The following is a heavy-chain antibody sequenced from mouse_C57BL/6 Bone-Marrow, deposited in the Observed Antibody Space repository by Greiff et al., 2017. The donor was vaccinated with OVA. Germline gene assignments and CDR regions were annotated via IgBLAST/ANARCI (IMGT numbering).Heavy chain of an antibody. D-gene: IGHD1-1*01. CDR2: IDPENGDT. J-gene: IGHJ2*01. Sequence: EVKVEESGAELVRPGASVKLSCTASGFNIKDDYMHWVKQRPEQGLEWIGWIDPENGDTEYASKFQGKATITADTSSNTAYLQLSSLTSEDTAVYFCTTGVLLGYWGQGTTLTVSS. V-gene: IGHV14-4*01. CDR1: GFNIKDDY. CDR3: TTGVLLGY.